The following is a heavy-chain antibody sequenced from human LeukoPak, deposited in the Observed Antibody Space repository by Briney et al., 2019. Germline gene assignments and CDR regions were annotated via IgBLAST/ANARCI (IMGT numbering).Heavy chain of an antibody. V-gene: IGHV4-39*01. CDR1: GGSITTSRYC. CDR2: AFHGGNS. CDR3: ARQAEGSSSGPYFFDY. J-gene: IGHJ4*02. Sequence: SETLSLTCTVSGGSITTSRYCWGWIRQPPGKVLEWIGSAFHGGNSYYNPSLKSRVTVSVDTSNNQFSLRLTSVTAADTALYYCARQAEGSSSGPYFFDYWGQGTLVTVSS. D-gene: IGHD5-18*01.